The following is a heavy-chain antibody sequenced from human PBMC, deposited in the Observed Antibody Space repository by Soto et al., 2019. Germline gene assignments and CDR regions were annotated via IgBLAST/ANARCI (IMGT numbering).Heavy chain of an antibody. V-gene: IGHV4-59*01. CDR1: GGSISSYY. CDR3: ARFRVYNWNAKGGFDP. J-gene: IGHJ5*02. D-gene: IGHD1-20*01. CDR2: IYYSGST. Sequence: SETLSLTCTVSGGSISSYYWSWIRQPPGKGLEWIGYIYYSGSTNYNPSLKSRVTISVDTSKNQFSLKLSSVTAADTAVYYCARFRVYNWNAKGGFDPWGQGTLVTVSS.